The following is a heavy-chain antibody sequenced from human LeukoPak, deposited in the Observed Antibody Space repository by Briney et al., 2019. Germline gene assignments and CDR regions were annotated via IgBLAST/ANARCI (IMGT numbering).Heavy chain of an antibody. Sequence: PGGSLRLSCAVSGFTFSDYWVTWVPQTPGKGLEFVANINRDGSVKNYVDSVKGRFTISRDNAKNSLYLQMTSLRVDDTAIYYCARDPGFSSFDYWGQGTLVTVSS. D-gene: IGHD3-3*02. CDR3: ARDPGFSSFDY. J-gene: IGHJ4*02. V-gene: IGHV3-7*01. CDR1: GFTFSDYW. CDR2: INRDGSVK.